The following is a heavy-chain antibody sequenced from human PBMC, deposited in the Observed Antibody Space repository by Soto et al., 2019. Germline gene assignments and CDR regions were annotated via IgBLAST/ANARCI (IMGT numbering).Heavy chain of an antibody. CDR2: IDPSDSYT. CDR3: ARRFGGDYYDSSGYHARDAFDI. D-gene: IGHD3-22*01. V-gene: IGHV5-10-1*01. CDR1: GYSFTSYW. J-gene: IGHJ3*02. Sequence: GESLKISCKGSGYSFTSYWISWVRQMPGKGLEWMGRIDPSDSYTNYSPSFQGHVTISADKSISTAYLQWSSLKASDTAMYYCARRFGGDYYDSSGYHARDAFDIWGQGTMVTVSS.